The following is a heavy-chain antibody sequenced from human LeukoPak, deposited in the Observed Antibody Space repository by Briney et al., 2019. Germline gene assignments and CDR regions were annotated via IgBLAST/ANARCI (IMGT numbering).Heavy chain of an antibody. CDR2: ISSGSDTI. D-gene: IGHD1-26*01. J-gene: IGHJ3*02. CDR1: GFSFSSYS. V-gene: IGHV3-48*02. Sequence: GGSLRLSCAASGFSFSSYSMNWVRQAPGTGLEWVSYISSGSDTIYFADSVKGRFTISRDNAKNSLSLQMNSLRDEDTAVYYCARYSFAAFDIWGQGTMVTVSS. CDR3: ARYSFAAFDI.